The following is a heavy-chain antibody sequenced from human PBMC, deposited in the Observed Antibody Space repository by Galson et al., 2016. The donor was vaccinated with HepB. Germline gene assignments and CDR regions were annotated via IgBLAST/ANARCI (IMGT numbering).Heavy chain of an antibody. J-gene: IGHJ6*03. CDR2: INPSGST. CDR1: GGSFSGSY. CDR3: SLADYYDSSGNPYYYYLDV. Sequence: SETLSLTCTVFGGSFSGSYWSWIRQPPGKGLEWIGVINPSGSTNYNPSLKSRDPISLDTSKLQFSLKLSSVTAANTAVYYCSLADYYDSSGNPYYYYLDVWGKGTTVTVSS. D-gene: IGHD3-22*01. V-gene: IGHV4-34*01.